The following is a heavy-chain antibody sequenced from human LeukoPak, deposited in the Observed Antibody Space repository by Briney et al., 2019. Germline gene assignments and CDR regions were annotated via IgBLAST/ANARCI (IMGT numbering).Heavy chain of an antibody. V-gene: IGHV3-30*02. J-gene: IGHJ6*03. D-gene: IGHD2-2*01. CDR3: AKSGGYCSSTSCSYYYYMDV. CDR1: GFTFSSYG. Sequence: GGPLRLSCAASGFTFSSYGMHWVRQAPGKGLEWVAFIRYDGSNKYYADSVKGRFTISRDNSKNTLYLQMNSLRAEDTAVYYCAKSGGYCSSTSCSYYYYMDVWGKGTTVTVSS. CDR2: IRYDGSNK.